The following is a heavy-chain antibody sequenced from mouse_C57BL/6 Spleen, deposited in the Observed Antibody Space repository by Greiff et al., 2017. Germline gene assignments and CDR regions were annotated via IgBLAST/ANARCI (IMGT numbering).Heavy chain of an antibody. V-gene: IGHV1-81*01. J-gene: IGHJ2*01. CDR1: GYTFTSYG. CDR2: IYPRSGNT. Sequence: QVQLQQSGAELARPGASVKLSCKASGYTFTSYGISWVKQRTGQGLEWIGEIYPRSGNTYYNEKFKGKATLTADKSSSTAYMELRSLTSEDSAVYFCARSYSNLALFDYWGQGTTLTVSS. CDR3: ARSYSNLALFDY. D-gene: IGHD2-5*01.